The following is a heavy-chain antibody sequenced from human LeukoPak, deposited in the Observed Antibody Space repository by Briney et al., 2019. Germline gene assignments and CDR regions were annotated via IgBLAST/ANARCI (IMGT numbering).Heavy chain of an antibody. V-gene: IGHV1-8*01. CDR2: MNPNSGNT. CDR3: ARGPNKSDGGNAGSAWFDP. CDR1: GYTFTTYD. Sequence: ASVKVSCKASGYTFTTYDINWVRQATGQGLEWMGWMNPNSGNTGYAQKFQGRVTMTRNTSISTAYMELSSLRSEDTAVYYCARGPNKSDGGNAGSAWFDPWGQGTLVTVSS. D-gene: IGHD4-23*01. J-gene: IGHJ5*02.